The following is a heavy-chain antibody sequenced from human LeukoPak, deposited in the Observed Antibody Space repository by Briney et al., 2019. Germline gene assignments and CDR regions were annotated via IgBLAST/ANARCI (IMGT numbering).Heavy chain of an antibody. V-gene: IGHV5-51*01. CDR2: IYPGDSDT. CDR1: GYSFTDYW. CDR3: ARPSSLYGGTSEDY. Sequence: GESLKISCKASGYSFTDYWIVWVSQLPGTGLEWMGAIYPGDSDTRYSPSLDGQVTISADKSVSTTYLQWSSLQASDTAMYYCARPSSLYGGTSEDYWGQGTMVTVSS. J-gene: IGHJ4*02. D-gene: IGHD4-23*01.